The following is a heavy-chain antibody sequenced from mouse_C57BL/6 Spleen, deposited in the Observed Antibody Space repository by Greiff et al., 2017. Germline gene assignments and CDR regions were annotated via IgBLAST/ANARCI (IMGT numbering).Heavy chain of an antibody. CDR3: ARRDYSNFYYFDY. CDR2: INPSSGYT. D-gene: IGHD2-5*01. CDR1: GYTFTSYW. V-gene: IGHV1-7*01. Sequence: VMLVESGAELAKPGASVKLSCKASGYTFTSYWMHWVKQRPGQGLEWIGYINPSSGYTKYYQKFKDKATLTADKSSSTAYMQLSSLTYEDSAVYYCARRDYSNFYYFDYWGQGTTLTVSS. J-gene: IGHJ2*01.